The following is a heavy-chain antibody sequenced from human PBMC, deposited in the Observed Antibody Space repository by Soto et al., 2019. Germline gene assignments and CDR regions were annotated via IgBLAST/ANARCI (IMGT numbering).Heavy chain of an antibody. J-gene: IGHJ4*02. CDR1: GGSISSGDYY. Sequence: SETLSLTCTVSGGSISSGDYYWSWIRQPPGKGLEWIGYIYYSGSTYYNWSLRSRVTISVDTSKNQFSLKLSSVTAADTAVYYCARVGRIVGAQRSLLGFDYWGQGTLVTVSS. CDR3: ARVGRIVGAQRSLLGFDY. D-gene: IGHD1-26*01. CDR2: IYYSGST. V-gene: IGHV4-30-4*02.